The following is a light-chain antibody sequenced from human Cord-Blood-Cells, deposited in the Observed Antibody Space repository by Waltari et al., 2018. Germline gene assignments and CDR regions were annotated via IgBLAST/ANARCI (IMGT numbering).Light chain of an antibody. CDR3: QQYNSYSPT. CDR1: QSISSW. J-gene: IGKJ1*01. CDR2: DAS. V-gene: IGKV1-5*01. Sequence: DIQMTQSPSTLSASVGDRVTITCRASQSISSWLAWYQQTPGKAPNLLIYDASSLESGVPSRFSGSGSGTEFTLTISSLQPDDFATYYCQQYNSYSPTFGQGTKVEIK.